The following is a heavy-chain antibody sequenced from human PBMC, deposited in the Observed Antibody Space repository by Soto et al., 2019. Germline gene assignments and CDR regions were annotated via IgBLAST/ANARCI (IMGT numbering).Heavy chain of an antibody. Sequence: GGSLRLSCAASGFTFSSYGMHWVRQAPGKGLEWVAVISYDGSNKYYADSVKGRFTISRDNSKNTLYLQMNSLRAEDTAVYYCAKFVVDYSEGPFDYWGQGTLVTVSS. CDR1: GFTFSSYG. CDR2: ISYDGSNK. D-gene: IGHD4-4*01. J-gene: IGHJ4*02. V-gene: IGHV3-30*18. CDR3: AKFVVDYSEGPFDY.